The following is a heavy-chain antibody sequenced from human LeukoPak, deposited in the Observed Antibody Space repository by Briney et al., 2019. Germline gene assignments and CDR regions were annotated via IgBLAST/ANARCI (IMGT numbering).Heavy chain of an antibody. CDR2: ISSSSSYI. CDR3: ARDGGFGELLYY. D-gene: IGHD3-10*01. J-gene: IGHJ4*02. CDR1: GFTFSSYS. Sequence: GGSLRLSCAASGFTFSSYSMNWVRLAPGKGLEWVSSISSSSSYIYYADSVKGRFPISRDNAKNSLYLQMNSLRAEDTAVYYCARDGGFGELLYYWGQGTLVTVSS. V-gene: IGHV3-21*01.